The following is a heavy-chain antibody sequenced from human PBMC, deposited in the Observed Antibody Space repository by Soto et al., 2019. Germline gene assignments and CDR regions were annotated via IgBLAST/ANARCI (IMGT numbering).Heavy chain of an antibody. CDR2: IRSRGSTT. D-gene: IGHD3-22*01. Sequence: GGSLRLSCAASGFTFSDYYMSWIRQAPGKGLEWVSYIRSRGSTTYYADSVKGRFTISRDNANNSLYLQMNSLSADDTAVYFCARVMQVDYSDSSGFQYYFDYWGQGTLVSVSS. CDR1: GFTFSDYY. CDR3: ARVMQVDYSDSSGFQYYFDY. V-gene: IGHV3-11*01. J-gene: IGHJ4*02.